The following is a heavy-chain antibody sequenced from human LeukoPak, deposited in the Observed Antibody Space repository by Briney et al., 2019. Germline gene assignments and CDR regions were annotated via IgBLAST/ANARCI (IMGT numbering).Heavy chain of an antibody. V-gene: IGHV1-2*02. J-gene: IGHJ4*02. CDR3: ARSQYDTQLDGY. CDR1: GYTFTGYY. D-gene: IGHD3-9*01. Sequence: ASVKVFCKASGYTFTGYYMHWVRQDPGQGLEWMGWINPNSGGTNYAQKFQGRVTMTRDTSISTAYMELSRLRSDDTAVYYCARSQYDTQLDGYWGQGTLVTVSS. CDR2: INPNSGGT.